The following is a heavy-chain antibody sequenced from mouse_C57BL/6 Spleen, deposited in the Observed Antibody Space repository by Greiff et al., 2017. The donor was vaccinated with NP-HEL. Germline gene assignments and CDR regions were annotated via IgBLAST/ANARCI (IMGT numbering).Heavy chain of an antibody. CDR1: GYAFSSSW. J-gene: IGHJ1*03. Sequence: LVEPGASVKISCKASGYAFSSSWMNWVKQRPGKGLEWIGRIYPGDGDTNYNGKFKGKATLTADKSSSTAYMQLSSLTSEDSAVYFCADYYGSGYFDVWGTGTTVTVSS. D-gene: IGHD1-1*01. V-gene: IGHV1-82*01. CDR3: ADYYGSGYFDV. CDR2: IYPGDGDT.